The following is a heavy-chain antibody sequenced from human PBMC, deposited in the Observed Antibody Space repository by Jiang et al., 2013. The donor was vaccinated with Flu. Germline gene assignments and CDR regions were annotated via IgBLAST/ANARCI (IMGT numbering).Heavy chain of an antibody. CDR3: ARLVMSGAGSGSNGFDV. CDR2: IYYNGDT. J-gene: IGHJ3*01. D-gene: IGHD3-3*01. CDR1: GASIGNTFYY. V-gene: IGHV4-39*01. Sequence: GPGLVKPSETLSLTCTVSGASIGNTFYYWGWIRQPPGKGLEWIANIYYNGDTYYNASLRSRVTISVDPSKNQFSLRMDSVSAADTAVYHCARLVMSGAGSGSNGFDVWSQGTLVT.